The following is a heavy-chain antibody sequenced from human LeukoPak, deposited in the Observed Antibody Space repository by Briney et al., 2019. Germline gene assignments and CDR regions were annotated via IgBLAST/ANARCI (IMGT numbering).Heavy chain of an antibody. J-gene: IGHJ4*02. CDR2: IYSGGST. V-gene: IGHV4-31*03. D-gene: IGHD6-13*01. Sequence: SQTLSLTCTVSGDSISGSAYYWSWIRQFPGQGLEWIGYIYSGGSTYYNPALKNRLIMAIDTSKNQFSLGLTSVTAADTAVSYCARAAAAAPDVWGQGTLVTVSS. CDR1: GDSISGSAYY. CDR3: ARAAAAAPDV.